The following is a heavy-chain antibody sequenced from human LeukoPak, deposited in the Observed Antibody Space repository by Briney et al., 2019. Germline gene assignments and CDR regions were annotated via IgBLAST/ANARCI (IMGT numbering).Heavy chain of an antibody. Sequence: GGSLRLSCAASGFTFSSYWMSWVRQAPGKGLEWVANIRQDGSEKYYVDPVKGRFTISRDHGKNSLYLQMNSLRAEDTAVYYCARTGYSSSWYPFDYWGQGTLVTVSS. CDR1: GFTFSSYW. V-gene: IGHV3-7*01. CDR2: IRQDGSEK. J-gene: IGHJ4*02. CDR3: ARTGYSSSWYPFDY. D-gene: IGHD6-13*01.